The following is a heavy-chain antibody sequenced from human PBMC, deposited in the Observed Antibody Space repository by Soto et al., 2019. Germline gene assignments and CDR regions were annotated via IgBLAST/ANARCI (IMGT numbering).Heavy chain of an antibody. V-gene: IGHV4-39*02. D-gene: IGHD2-15*01. CDR1: GGSISSSSYY. J-gene: IGHJ4*02. CDR2: ISYSGST. CDR3: ARDTRYCSGGSCYYFDY. Sequence: SSETLSLTCAVSGGSISSSSYYWGWIREPPGKGLEWIGSISYSGSTYYNPSLKRRVTISVDTSKNQFSLKLSSVTAADTAVYYCARDTRYCSGGSCYYFDYGGQETLVTVSS.